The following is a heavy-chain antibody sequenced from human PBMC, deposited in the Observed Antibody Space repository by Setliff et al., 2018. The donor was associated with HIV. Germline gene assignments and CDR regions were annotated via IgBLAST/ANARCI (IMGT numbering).Heavy chain of an antibody. Sequence: ASVKVSCKASGFTFTRYAIHWVRQAPGQRLEWMGWINAGNGNTKFSQKFQGRVTFTRDTSASTAYMELSSPRSEDTAVYYCARAGYLLHYFDSWGQGTLVTVSS. CDR2: INAGNGNT. J-gene: IGHJ4*02. V-gene: IGHV1-3*01. CDR1: GFTFTRYA. CDR3: ARAGYLLHYFDS. D-gene: IGHD1-26*01.